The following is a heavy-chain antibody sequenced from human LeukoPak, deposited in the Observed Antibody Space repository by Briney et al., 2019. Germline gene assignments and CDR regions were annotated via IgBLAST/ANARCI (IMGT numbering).Heavy chain of an antibody. CDR2: IFPGDSDT. J-gene: IGHJ4*02. D-gene: IGHD3-16*01. V-gene: IGHV5-51*01. CDR3: AAGGPMGYYFDY. Sequence: GEALQISCKGSGYSFTSYWIGWGRQMPGKGLEGMGIIFPGDSDTIYSPSFQGQVTVSADKSISTAYLQWSSLKASDTAMYYCAAGGPMGYYFDYWGQGTLVTVSS. CDR1: GYSFTSYW.